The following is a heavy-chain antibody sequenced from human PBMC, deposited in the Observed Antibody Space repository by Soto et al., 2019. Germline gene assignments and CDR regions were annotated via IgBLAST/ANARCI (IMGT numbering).Heavy chain of an antibody. J-gene: IGHJ4*02. Sequence: EVQLLESGGGLVEPGGSLRLSCGASGFTFSYFGMNWVRQAPGKGLEWVSSIVGSGGIKSYADSVKGRFTISRDNSKNTLSLQMNSLRADDTAVYYCARRMVYGENSFDNWGQGTLVTVSS. CDR3: ARRMVYGENSFDN. V-gene: IGHV3-23*01. CDR2: IVGSGGIK. CDR1: GFTFSYFG. D-gene: IGHD4-17*01.